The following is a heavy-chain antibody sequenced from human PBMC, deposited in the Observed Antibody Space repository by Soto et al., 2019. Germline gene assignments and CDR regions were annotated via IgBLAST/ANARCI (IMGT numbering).Heavy chain of an antibody. D-gene: IGHD6-19*01. CDR3: ARAGTQVGFDY. CDR2: INHIGST. V-gene: IGHV4-34*01. Sequence: SETLSLTCAVSGGSLSGYCWSWIRQPPGKRLEWIGEINHIGSTNYNPSLKSRVTILVDTSKNQFSLKLSSVTAADTAVYYCARAGTQVGFDYWGQGTLVTVSS. CDR1: GGSLSGYC. J-gene: IGHJ4*02.